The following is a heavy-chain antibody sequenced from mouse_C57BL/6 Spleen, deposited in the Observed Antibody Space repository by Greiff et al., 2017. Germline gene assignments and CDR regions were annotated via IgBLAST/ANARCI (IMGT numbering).Heavy chain of an antibody. CDR1: GYTFTSYW. CDR2: IHPNSGST. CDR3: ARGILWYFEV. V-gene: IGHV1-64*01. J-gene: IGHJ1*03. Sequence: QVQLQQPGAELVKPGASVKLSCKASGYTFTSYWMHWVKQRPGQGLEWIGMIHPNSGSTNYNEKFKSKATLTVDKSSSTAYMQLSSLTSKDSAVYYCARGILWYFEVWGTGTTVTVSS.